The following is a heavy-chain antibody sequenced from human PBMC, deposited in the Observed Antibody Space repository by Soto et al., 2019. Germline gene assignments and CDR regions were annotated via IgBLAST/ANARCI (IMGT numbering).Heavy chain of an antibody. CDR1: GGTFSSYA. CDR3: AGDGDGYGDPRGGDYGMDV. CDR2: IIPIFGTA. Sequence: QVQLVQSGAEVKKPGSSVKVSCKASGGTFSSYAISWVRQAPGQGLEWMGGIIPIFGTANYAQKFQGRVRMTADGRRSSADMERSSMRAEDTAVYCCAGDGDGYGDPRGGDYGMDVWGHGTTVTVSS. J-gene: IGHJ6*02. D-gene: IGHD2-21*01. V-gene: IGHV1-69*12.